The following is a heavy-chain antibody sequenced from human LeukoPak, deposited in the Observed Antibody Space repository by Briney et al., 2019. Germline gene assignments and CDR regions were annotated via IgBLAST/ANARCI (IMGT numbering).Heavy chain of an antibody. CDR1: GFTFSSYE. J-gene: IGHJ1*01. Sequence: GGSLRLSCAASGFTFSSYEMNWVRQAPGKGLEWVSYISNSGTAIYYADPVKGRFTISRDNAKSSLYLQMNSLRAEDTAVYYCARAGYSMDTEYFQHWGQGTLVTVSS. CDR2: ISNSGTAI. D-gene: IGHD5-18*01. V-gene: IGHV3-48*03. CDR3: ARAGYSMDTEYFQH.